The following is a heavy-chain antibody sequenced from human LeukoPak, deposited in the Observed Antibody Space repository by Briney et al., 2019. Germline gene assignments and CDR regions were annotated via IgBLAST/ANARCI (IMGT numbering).Heavy chain of an antibody. V-gene: IGHV3-7*04. D-gene: IGHD2-2*01. CDR3: ARDLCSSTSCYGKTRYYYYGFDV. CDR1: GFSFSSYW. CDR2: IKQDGSEK. J-gene: IGHJ6*02. Sequence: GGSLRLSCAASGFSFSSYWMNWVRQTPGKGLEWVANIKQDGSEKYYVDSVKGRFTISRDNAKNSLYLQVNSLTAEDTAIYHCARDLCSSTSCYGKTRYYYYGFDVWGQGTTVTVSS.